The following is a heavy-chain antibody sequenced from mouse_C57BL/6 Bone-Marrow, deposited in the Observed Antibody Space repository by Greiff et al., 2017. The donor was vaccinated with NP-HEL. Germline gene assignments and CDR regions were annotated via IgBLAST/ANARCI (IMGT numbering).Heavy chain of an antibody. Sequence: EVKLVESGGGLVQPKGSLKLSCAASGFSFNTYAMNWVRQAPGQGLEWVARIRSKSNNYATYYADSVKDRFTISRDDSESMLYLQMNNLTAEDAAMYYCVRHYYGLGDWGKGATLTVAS. V-gene: IGHV10-1*01. D-gene: IGHD1-1*01. CDR1: GFSFNTYA. CDR3: VRHYYGLGD. CDR2: IRSKSNNYAT. J-gene: IGHJ2*01.